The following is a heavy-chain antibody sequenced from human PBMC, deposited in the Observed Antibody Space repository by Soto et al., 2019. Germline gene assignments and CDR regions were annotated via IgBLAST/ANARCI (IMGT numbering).Heavy chain of an antibody. J-gene: IGHJ5*02. Sequence: EVHLVESGGGLAQPGGSLRLSCAASGLTFSSYWMTWVRQAPGKGLEWVANIKQDGSEKYYVDSVKGRFTISRDNAKNSLYLQMNNLGAEVTAVYYCARGEAIGDDPWGHGTLVTVSS. CDR1: GLTFSSYW. V-gene: IGHV3-7*01. CDR2: IKQDGSEK. D-gene: IGHD3-10*01. CDR3: ARGEAIGDDP.